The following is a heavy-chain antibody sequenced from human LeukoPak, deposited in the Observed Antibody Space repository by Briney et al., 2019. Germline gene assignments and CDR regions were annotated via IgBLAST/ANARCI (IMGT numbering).Heavy chain of an antibody. V-gene: IGHV3-74*01. CDR3: AREYGANRRASDI. CDR2: INSDGTSR. Sequence: GGSLRLSCAGSGFTLSNYWIHWVRQVPGKGLLWVSRINSDGTSRIYADSVKGRFTISRDNAKNTLYLQMNSLRAEDTAVYYCAREYGANRRASDIWGQGTMVTVSS. CDR1: GFTLSNYW. D-gene: IGHD4-23*01. J-gene: IGHJ3*02.